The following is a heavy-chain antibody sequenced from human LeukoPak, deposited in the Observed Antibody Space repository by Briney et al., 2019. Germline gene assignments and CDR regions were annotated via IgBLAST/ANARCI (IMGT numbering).Heavy chain of an antibody. CDR1: GGSFSGYY. V-gene: IGHV4-34*01. CDR3: ARPIHYGDYNY. D-gene: IGHD4-17*01. CDR2: INHSGST. Sequence: PSETLSLTCAVYGGSFSGYYWSCIRQPPGKGLEWIGEINHSGSTNYNPSLKSRVTISVDTSKNQSSLKLSSVTAADTAVYYCARPIHYGDYNYWGQGTLVTVSS. J-gene: IGHJ4*02.